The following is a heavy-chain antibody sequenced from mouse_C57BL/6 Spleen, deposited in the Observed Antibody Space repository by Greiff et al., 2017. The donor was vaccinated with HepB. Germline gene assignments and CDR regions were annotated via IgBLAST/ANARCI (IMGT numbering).Heavy chain of an antibody. Sequence: QVQLQQPGAELVMPGASVKLSCKASGYTFTSYWMHWVKQRPGQGLEWIGEIDPSDSYTNYNQKFKSKSTLTVDKSSSTAYMQLSSLTSEDSAVYYCERSEQVRYGAYWGQGTLVTVSA. CDR2: IDPSDSYT. V-gene: IGHV1-69*01. CDR1: GYTFTSYW. D-gene: IGHD3-2*02. J-gene: IGHJ3*01. CDR3: ERSEQVRYGAY.